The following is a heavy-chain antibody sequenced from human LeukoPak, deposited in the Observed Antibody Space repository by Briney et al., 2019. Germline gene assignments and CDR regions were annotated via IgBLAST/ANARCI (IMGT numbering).Heavy chain of an antibody. V-gene: IGHV3-23*01. CDR3: AKEELSAFDI. D-gene: IGHD3-10*01. J-gene: IGHJ3*02. CDR1: GFTFNSYA. Sequence: GGSPRLSCAASGFTFNSYAMSWVRQAPGKGLEWVSAISGGDGSTYYADSVKGRFTISGDNSKNTLYLQMNSLRAEDTAVYYCAKEELSAFDIWGQGTMVTVSS. CDR2: ISGGDGST.